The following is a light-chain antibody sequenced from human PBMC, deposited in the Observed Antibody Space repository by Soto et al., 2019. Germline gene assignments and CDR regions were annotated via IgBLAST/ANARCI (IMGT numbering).Light chain of an antibody. Sequence: QSVLTQPPSVSGAPGQRVTVSCTGSGSTIGAGYDVHWYQQLPGTAPKLLIYNNNNRPSGVPDRVSGSKSGTSASLAVSGLQAEDEADYYCQSYDSSLNVIFGGGTKLTVL. V-gene: IGLV1-40*01. CDR3: QSYDSSLNVI. CDR1: GSTIGAGYD. CDR2: NNN. J-gene: IGLJ2*01.